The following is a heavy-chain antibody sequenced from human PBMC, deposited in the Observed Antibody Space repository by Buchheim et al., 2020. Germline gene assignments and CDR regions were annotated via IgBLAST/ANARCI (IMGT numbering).Heavy chain of an antibody. J-gene: IGHJ4*02. Sequence: QVQLQQWGAGLLKPSETLSLTCAVYGGSFSGYYWSWIRQPPGKGLEWIEEINHSGSTNYNPSLKSRVTISVDTSKNQFSLKLSSVTAADTAVYYCARVSYYGSGIDYWGQGTL. CDR2: INHSGST. V-gene: IGHV4-34*01. D-gene: IGHD3-10*01. CDR1: GGSFSGYY. CDR3: ARVSYYGSGIDY.